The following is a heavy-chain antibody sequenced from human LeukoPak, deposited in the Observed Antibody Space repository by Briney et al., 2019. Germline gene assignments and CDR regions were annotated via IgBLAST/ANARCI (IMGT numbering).Heavy chain of an antibody. D-gene: IGHD2-8*01. V-gene: IGHV4-34*01. J-gene: IGHJ5*02. CDR1: GGSFSGYY. Sequence: SETLSLTCAVYGGSFSGYYWSWIRQPPGKGLEWIGEINHGGSTNYNPSLKSRVTISVDTSKNQFSLKLSSVTAADTAVYYCARVGGEVYRFDPWGQGTLVTVSS. CDR3: ARVGGEVYRFDP. CDR2: INHGGST.